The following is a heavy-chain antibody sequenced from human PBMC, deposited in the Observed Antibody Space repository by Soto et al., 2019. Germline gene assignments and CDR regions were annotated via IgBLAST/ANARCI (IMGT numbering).Heavy chain of an antibody. Sequence: ASVKVSCKASGYTFTSYGISWVRQAPGQGLEWMGWISAYNGNTNYAQKLQGRVTMTTDTSTSTAYVELRSLRSDDTAVYYCARDLEDYGDYDHLYWGQGTMVTVSS. J-gene: IGHJ4*02. CDR1: GYTFTSYG. D-gene: IGHD4-17*01. CDR2: ISAYNGNT. V-gene: IGHV1-18*01. CDR3: ARDLEDYGDYDHLY.